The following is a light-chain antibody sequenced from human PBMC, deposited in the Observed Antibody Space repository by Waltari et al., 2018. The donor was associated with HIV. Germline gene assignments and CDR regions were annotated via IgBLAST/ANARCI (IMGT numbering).Light chain of an antibody. V-gene: IGLV1-44*01. Sequence: QSVLTQPPSVSGTPGQNVTISCSGSISNIGSNIVNWYQQLPGAAPKLLIYTNDQRPSGVPDRFSGSKSGTSASLAISGLQSADEADYYCAAWDDSLNGMFGGGTKLTVL. CDR1: ISNIGSNI. CDR3: AAWDDSLNGM. CDR2: TND. J-gene: IGLJ3*02.